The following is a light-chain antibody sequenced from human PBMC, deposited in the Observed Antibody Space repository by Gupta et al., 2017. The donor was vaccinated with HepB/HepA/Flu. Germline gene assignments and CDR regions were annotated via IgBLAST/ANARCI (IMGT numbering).Light chain of an antibody. Sequence: DIQMTQSPSTLSASVGDGVTITCRASQSISSWLAWYQQKPGKAPKLLIYKASSLESGVPSRFSGSGSGTEFTLTISSLQPDDFATYYCQQYMTFGQGTKVEIK. J-gene: IGKJ1*01. CDR1: QSISSW. CDR3: QQYMT. V-gene: IGKV1-5*03. CDR2: KAS.